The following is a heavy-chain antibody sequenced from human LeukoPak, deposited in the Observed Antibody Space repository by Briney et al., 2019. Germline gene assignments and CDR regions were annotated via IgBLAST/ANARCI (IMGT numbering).Heavy chain of an antibody. Sequence: GASVKVSCKASGGTFSSYGISWVRQAPGQGLEWMGWISAYNGNTNYAQKLQGRVTMTTDTSTSTAYMELRSLRSDDTAVYYCARDSDRGRYCSGGSCPHYYYYGMDVWGQGTTVTVSS. V-gene: IGHV1-18*01. CDR2: ISAYNGNT. CDR1: GGTFSSYG. D-gene: IGHD2-15*01. J-gene: IGHJ6*02. CDR3: ARDSDRGRYCSGGSCPHYYYYGMDV.